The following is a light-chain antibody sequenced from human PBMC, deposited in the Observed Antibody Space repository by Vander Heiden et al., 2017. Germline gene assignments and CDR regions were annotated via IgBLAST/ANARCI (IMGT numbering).Light chain of an antibody. V-gene: IGKV3-15*01. CDR2: DTS. J-gene: IGKJ1*01. CDR1: QNIKNN. Sequence: EIVMTQSPATLSVSPGERVTLSCRASQNIKNNLDWYQQKPGQAPRLLIYDTSTRATGIPARFSGSGSGTEFTLTISSRQAEDFAVYYCQQYDDWPPGTFGQGTKVEIK. CDR3: QQYDDWPPGT.